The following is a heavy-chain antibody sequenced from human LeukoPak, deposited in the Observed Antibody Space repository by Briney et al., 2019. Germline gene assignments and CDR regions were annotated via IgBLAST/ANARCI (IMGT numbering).Heavy chain of an antibody. Sequence: PGGSLRLSCAVSGITLSNYGMSWVRQAPGKGLEWVAGVSDSGGRTYYADSVRGRFTISRDNPKNTLYLQMNSLRAEATAVYFCAKRGVVIRVILVGFHKEAYYFDSWGQGALVTVSS. J-gene: IGHJ4*02. CDR3: AKRGVVIRVILVGFHKEAYYFDS. D-gene: IGHD3-22*01. V-gene: IGHV3-23*01. CDR1: GITLSNYG. CDR2: VSDSGGRT.